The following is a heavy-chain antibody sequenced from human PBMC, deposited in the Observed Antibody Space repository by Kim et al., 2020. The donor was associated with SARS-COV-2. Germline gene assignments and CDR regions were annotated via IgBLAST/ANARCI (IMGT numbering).Heavy chain of an antibody. D-gene: IGHD5-18*01. Sequence: KSRVTISVDTSKNQFSLELSSVTAADTAVYYCAGGYSYGYRDYYYYGMDVWGQGTTVTVSS. V-gene: IGHV4-30-2*04. J-gene: IGHJ6*02. CDR3: AGGYSYGYRDYYYYGMDV.